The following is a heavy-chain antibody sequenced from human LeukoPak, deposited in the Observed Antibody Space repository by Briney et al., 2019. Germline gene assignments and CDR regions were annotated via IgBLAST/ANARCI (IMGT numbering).Heavy chain of an antibody. Sequence: SGPTLVNPTQTLTLTCTFSGFSLSTSGVGVGWIRQPPGKALEWLALIYWDDDKRYSPSLKSRLTITKDTSKNQVVLTMTNMDPVDTATYYCAHSRVYYDFWSGYYRRTLPERNYYGMDVRGQGTTVTVSS. J-gene: IGHJ6*02. CDR1: GFSLSTSGVG. CDR2: IYWDDDK. D-gene: IGHD3-3*01. CDR3: AHSRVYYDFWSGYYRRTLPERNYYGMDV. V-gene: IGHV2-5*02.